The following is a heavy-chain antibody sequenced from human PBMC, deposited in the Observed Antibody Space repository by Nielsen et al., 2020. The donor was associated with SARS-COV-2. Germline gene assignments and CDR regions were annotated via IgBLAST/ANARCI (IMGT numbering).Heavy chain of an antibody. CDR3: ARDQGTAGITIFGVVTRKSYYYGMDV. CDR2: IIPIFGTA. J-gene: IGHJ6*02. V-gene: IGHV1-69*13. Sequence: SVKVSCKASGGTFSSYAISWVRQAPGQGLEWMGGIIPIFGTANYAQKFQGRVTITADESTSTAYMELSSLRSEDTAVYYCARDQGTAGITIFGVVTRKSYYYGMDVWGQGTTVTVSS. CDR1: GGTFSSYA. D-gene: IGHD3-3*01.